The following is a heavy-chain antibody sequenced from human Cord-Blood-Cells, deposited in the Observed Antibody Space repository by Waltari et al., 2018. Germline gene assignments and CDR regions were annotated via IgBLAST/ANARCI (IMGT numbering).Heavy chain of an antibody. J-gene: IGHJ4*02. CDR3: ARAILSSIAVADFDY. CDR2: IKHSGST. V-gene: IGHV4-34*01. CDR1: GGSFSGYY. Sequence: QVQLQQWGAGLLKPSETLSLTCAVYGGSFSGYYWSWIRQPPGKGLEWFGEIKHSGSTCYRPSLKSRVTISVDTAKNQFSLKLSSVTAADTAVYYCARAILSSIAVADFDYWGQGTLVTVSS. D-gene: IGHD6-19*01.